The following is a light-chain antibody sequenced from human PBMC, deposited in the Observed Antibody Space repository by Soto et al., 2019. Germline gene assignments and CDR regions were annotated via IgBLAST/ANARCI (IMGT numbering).Light chain of an antibody. V-gene: IGKV3-20*01. CDR1: QSVSSN. J-gene: IGKJ1*01. CDR3: QQYGASPWT. CDR2: GTF. Sequence: EIVMTQSPSTLSVAPGERATLSCRASQSVSSNLAWYQQKPGQPPRLLSYGTFTRATGIPDRFSGRGSGTDVTLTISRLEPEDFAVYYCQQYGASPWTFGQGTQVDTK.